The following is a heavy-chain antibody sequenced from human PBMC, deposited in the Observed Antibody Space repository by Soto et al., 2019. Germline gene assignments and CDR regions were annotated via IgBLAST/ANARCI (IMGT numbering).Heavy chain of an antibody. CDR2: IYYSGST. V-gene: IGHV4-31*03. CDR3: ATQEVGGSYVYTFDP. CDR1: GGSTSSGGYY. Sequence: SETLSLTCTVSGGSTSSGGYYWSWIRQHPGKGLEWIGYIYYSGSTYYYPSLKSGVTISVDTSKNQFSLKLSSVTAADTAVYYCATQEVGGSYVYTFDPWGQGTLVTVSS. D-gene: IGHD1-26*01. J-gene: IGHJ5*02.